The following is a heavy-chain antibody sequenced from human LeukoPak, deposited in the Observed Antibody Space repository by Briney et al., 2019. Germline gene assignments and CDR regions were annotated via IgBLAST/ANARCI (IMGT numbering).Heavy chain of an antibody. J-gene: IGHJ4*02. CDR1: GFTFSSYE. V-gene: IGHV3-48*03. CDR2: ISSSGGTI. D-gene: IGHD1-26*01. CDR3: VRSFGRSCY. Sequence: GGSLRLSCAASGFTFSSYEMNWVRQAPGKGLEWVSYISSSGGTIYYADSVKGRFTISRDNVKNSLYLQMNSLRAEDTVVSYCVRSFGRSCYRGQGTLVTVSS.